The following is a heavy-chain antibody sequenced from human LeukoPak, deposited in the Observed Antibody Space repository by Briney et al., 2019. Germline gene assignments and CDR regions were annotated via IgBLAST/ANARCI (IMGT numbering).Heavy chain of an antibody. V-gene: IGHV5-51*01. CDR2: IYPGDSNT. CDR1: GYXFTSYW. Sequence: GESLKISCNGSGYXFTSYWISWVRQMPGKGLEWMGDIYPGDSNTKYSPSFQGQVTISADKSISTAYLQWSSLKASDSAIYYCARQYYFDYWGQGTLVTVSS. J-gene: IGHJ4*02. CDR3: ARQYYFDY.